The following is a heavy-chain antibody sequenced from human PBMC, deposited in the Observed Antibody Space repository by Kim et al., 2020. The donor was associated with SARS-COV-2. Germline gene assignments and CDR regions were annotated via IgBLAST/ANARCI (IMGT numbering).Heavy chain of an antibody. Sequence: GGSLRLSCAASGFTFSSYEMNWVRQAPGKGLEWVSYISSSGSTIYYADSVKGRFTISRDNAKNSLYLQMNSLRAEDTAVYYCARDYPLLYGGNGSGTYWGQGTLVTVSS. D-gene: IGHD3-10*01. CDR3: ARDYPLLYGGNGSGTY. CDR1: GFTFSSYE. J-gene: IGHJ4*02. V-gene: IGHV3-48*03. CDR2: ISSSGSTI.